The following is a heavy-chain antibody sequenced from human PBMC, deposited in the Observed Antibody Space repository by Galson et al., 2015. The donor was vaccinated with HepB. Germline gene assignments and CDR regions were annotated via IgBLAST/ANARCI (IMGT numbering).Heavy chain of an antibody. Sequence: TLSLTCVLSGGPISSGGYAWNWIRQPPGQGLEWIGYIYHRGNTYYAPSFESRVTMSVDKSNNQFSLKLSSVTAADTAVYYCARGPVVIVSGAIPDHFDYWGQGALVTVSS. CDR2: IYHRGNT. CDR3: ARGPVVIVSGAIPDHFDY. CDR1: GGPISSGGYA. V-gene: IGHV4-30-2*01. J-gene: IGHJ4*02. D-gene: IGHD2-21*01.